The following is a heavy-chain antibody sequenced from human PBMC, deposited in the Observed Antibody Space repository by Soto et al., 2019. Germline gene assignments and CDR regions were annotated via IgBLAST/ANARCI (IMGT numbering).Heavy chain of an antibody. J-gene: IGHJ3*02. V-gene: IGHV3-30-3*01. Sequence: QVQLVESGGGVVQPGRSLRLSCAASGFTFSSYAMHWVRQAPGKGLEWVAVISYDGSNKYYADSVKGRFTISRDNSKNTLYLQMNSLRAEDTAVYYCARDYYYSSGASAFDIWGQGTMVTVSS. CDR3: ARDYYYSSGASAFDI. CDR1: GFTFSSYA. CDR2: ISYDGSNK. D-gene: IGHD3-22*01.